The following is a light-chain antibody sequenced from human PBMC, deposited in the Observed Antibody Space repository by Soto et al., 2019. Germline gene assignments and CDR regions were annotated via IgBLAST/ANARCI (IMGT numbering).Light chain of an antibody. V-gene: IGKV3-15*01. CDR2: GAS. J-gene: IGKJ1*01. CDR1: QSVSSN. CDR3: QQYNSYPWT. Sequence: EIVMTQYPATLSVSPGERATLSCRASQSVSSNLAWYQQKPGQAPRLLIYGASTRATGIPARFSGSGSGTEFTLTISSLQPDDFATYYCQQYNSYPWTFGQGTKVDIK.